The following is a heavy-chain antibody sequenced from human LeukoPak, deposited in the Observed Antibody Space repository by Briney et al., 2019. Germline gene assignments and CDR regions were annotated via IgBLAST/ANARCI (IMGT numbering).Heavy chain of an antibody. D-gene: IGHD6-19*01. V-gene: IGHV4-34*01. J-gene: IGHJ3*02. Sequence: SETLSLTCAVYGGSFSGYYWSWIRQPPGKGLEWIGEVNHSGSTTYNPSLKSRVTISGDTSKNQFSLKLNSVTAADTAVYYCARVRPRSIAVAARNAFDIWGQGTMVTVSS. CDR1: GGSFSGYY. CDR3: ARVRPRSIAVAARNAFDI. CDR2: VNHSGST.